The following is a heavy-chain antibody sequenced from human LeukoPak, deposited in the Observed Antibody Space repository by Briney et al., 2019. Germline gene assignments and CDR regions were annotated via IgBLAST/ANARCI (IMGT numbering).Heavy chain of an antibody. CDR2: ISAYNGNT. CDR3: ARNSGWFGANYYYMDV. V-gene: IGHV1-18*01. CDR1: GYTFTSYG. Sequence: ASVRVSCKASGYTFTSYGISWVRQAPGQGLEWMGWISAYNGNTNYAQKLQGRVTMTTDTSTSTAYMELRSLRSDDTAVYYCARNSGWFGANYYYMDVWGKGTTVTVSS. D-gene: IGHD6-19*01. J-gene: IGHJ6*03.